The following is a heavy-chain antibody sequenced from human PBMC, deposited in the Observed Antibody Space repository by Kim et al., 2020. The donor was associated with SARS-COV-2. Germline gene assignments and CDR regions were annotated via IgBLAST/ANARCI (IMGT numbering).Heavy chain of an antibody. CDR3: AKDSENDDGDQLDY. V-gene: IGHV3-23*01. D-gene: IGHD4-17*01. J-gene: IGHJ4*02. CDR2: ISGSGART. Sequence: GGSLRLSCAASGFTFSRYAMSWVRQAPGKGLDWVSAISGSGARTYYSDSVKGRFTISRDNSKNTVYLQMNSLRAEDTAVYYCAKDSENDDGDQLDYWGQGTLVTVSS. CDR1: GFTFSRYA.